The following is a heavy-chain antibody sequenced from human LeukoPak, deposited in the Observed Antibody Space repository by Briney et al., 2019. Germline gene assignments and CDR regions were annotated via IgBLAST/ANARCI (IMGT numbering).Heavy chain of an antibody. CDR1: GFPFSGYA. CDR2: IWSDGSTK. CDR3: ARDAATSVGMPHY. Sequence: PGRSLRLSCAASGFPFSGYAMHWVRQAPGKGLEWVAIIWSDGSTKYYVGSVKGRFTISRDSSKSTLNLQMNSLRAEDTAVYYCARDAATSVGMPHYWGQGTVVTVSS. V-gene: IGHV3-33*08. J-gene: IGHJ4*02. D-gene: IGHD2-2*01.